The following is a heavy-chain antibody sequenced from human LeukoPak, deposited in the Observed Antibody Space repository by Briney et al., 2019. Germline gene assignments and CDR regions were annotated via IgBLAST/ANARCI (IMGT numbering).Heavy chain of an antibody. D-gene: IGHD2-15*01. Sequence: SVKVSCKASGGTFSSYAISWVRQAPGQGLEWMGGIIPIFGTANYAQKFQGRVTITADESTSTAYMELSSLRSEDTAVYYCATGYCSGGSCYTGDWFDPWGQGALVTVSS. CDR1: GGTFSSYA. CDR3: ATGYCSGGSCYTGDWFDP. CDR2: IIPIFGTA. J-gene: IGHJ5*02. V-gene: IGHV1-69*13.